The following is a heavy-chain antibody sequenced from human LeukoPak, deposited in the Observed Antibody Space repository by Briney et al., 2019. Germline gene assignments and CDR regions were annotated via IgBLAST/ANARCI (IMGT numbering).Heavy chain of an antibody. Sequence: GGSLRLSCAASGFTFSSYSMNWVRQAPGKGLEWVSSISSSSSYIYYADSVKGRFTISRDNAKNSLYLQMNSLRAEDTAVYYCARVGDNSSGYLYYYYYYGMDVWGQGTTVTVYS. CDR1: GFTFSSYS. V-gene: IGHV3-21*01. CDR3: ARVGDNSSGYLYYYYYYGMDV. CDR2: ISSSSSYI. J-gene: IGHJ6*02. D-gene: IGHD6-19*01.